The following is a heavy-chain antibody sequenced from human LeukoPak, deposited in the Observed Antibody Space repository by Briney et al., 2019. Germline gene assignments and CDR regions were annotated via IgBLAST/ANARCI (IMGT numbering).Heavy chain of an antibody. CDR1: GGSISSYS. J-gene: IGHJ6*04. CDR3: ARDHYYAGYGMDL. Sequence: PSETLSLTCTVSGGSISSYSWSWIRQPPGKGLEWIGYIYYSGSTTYNPSLKSRVTISVDTSKNQYSLKLSSVPAADTDVYYCARDHYYAGYGMDLWRRGTGDSVSS. V-gene: IGHV4-59*01. CDR2: IYYSGST. D-gene: IGHD2-2*01.